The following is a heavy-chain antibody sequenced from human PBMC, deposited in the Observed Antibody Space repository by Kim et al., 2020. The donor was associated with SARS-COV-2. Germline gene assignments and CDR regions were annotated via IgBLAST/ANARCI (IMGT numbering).Heavy chain of an antibody. CDR3: ASPRTHGPVDP. Sequence: SETLSLTCLVSGASISSTSYYSCWISYPAGKGLWWIGCVHSSGTIYYNPSISRRTIISVDTTKNYSPLLLSFITAATTADFCCASPRTHGPVDPLG. CDR1: GASISSTSYY. J-gene: IGHJ5*02. CDR2: VHSSGTI. V-gene: IGHV4-39*02.